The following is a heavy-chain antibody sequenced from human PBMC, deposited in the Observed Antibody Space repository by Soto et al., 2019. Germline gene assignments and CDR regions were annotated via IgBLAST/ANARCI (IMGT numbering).Heavy chain of an antibody. V-gene: IGHV4-34*01. CDR2: ISHRGAT. CDR3: ARTIAARATRDFDY. CDR1: DAAFGGYP. D-gene: IGHD6-13*01. J-gene: IGHJ4*02. Sequence: SETLSLACAVYDAAFGGYPWSAIRQPPGKGLEWIGEISHRGATNYNPSLKSRVTISVDTSKNQFSLSLSSVTAADTAVYYCARTIAARATRDFDYWGQG.